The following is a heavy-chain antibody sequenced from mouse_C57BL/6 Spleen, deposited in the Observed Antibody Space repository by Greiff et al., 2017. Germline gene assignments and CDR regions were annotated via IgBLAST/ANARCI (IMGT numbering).Heavy chain of an antibody. J-gene: IGHJ1*03. V-gene: IGHV1-18*01. D-gene: IGHD1-1*01. CDR1: GYTFTDYN. CDR3: AGWYYGSSYDWYVDG. Sequence: EVQLQQSGPELVKPGASVKIPCKASGYTFTDYNMDWVKQSHGKSLEWIGDINPNNGGTIYNQKFKGKATLTVDKSSSTAYMELRSPTSEDTAVYYCAGWYYGSSYDWYVDGWGTGTTVTVAS. CDR2: INPNNGGT.